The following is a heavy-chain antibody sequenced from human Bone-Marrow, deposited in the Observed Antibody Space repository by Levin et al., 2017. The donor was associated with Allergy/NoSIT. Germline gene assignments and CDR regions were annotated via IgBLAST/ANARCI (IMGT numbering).Heavy chain of an antibody. D-gene: IGHD6-19*01. CDR3: ASASGWHYFDY. CDR1: GFSFSRSS. CDR2: ISLSSTTI. V-gene: IGHV3-48*02. J-gene: IGHJ4*02. Sequence: LSLTCAASGFSFSRSSMNWVRQAPGKGLEWVAYISLSSTTIYYADSVKGRFTISRDNAKNSLYLKMSTLRDEDTAVYYCASASGWHYFDYWGQGTLVTVSS.